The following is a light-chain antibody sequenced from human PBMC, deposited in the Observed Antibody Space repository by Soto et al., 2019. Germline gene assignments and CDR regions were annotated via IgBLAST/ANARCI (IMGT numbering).Light chain of an antibody. V-gene: IGLV2-8*01. CDR2: EVS. CDR1: SSDVGCYNY. CDR3: SSYAGSDVV. J-gene: IGLJ2*01. Sequence: QSALTQPPSASGSPGQSVTISCTGTSSDVGCYNYVSWYQQHPGKAPKLMIYEVSKRPSGVPDRFSGSKSGNTASLTVSGLQAEDEADYYCSSYAGSDVVFCGGTKLTVL.